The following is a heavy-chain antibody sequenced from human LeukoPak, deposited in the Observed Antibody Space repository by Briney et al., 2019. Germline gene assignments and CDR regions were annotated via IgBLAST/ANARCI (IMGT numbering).Heavy chain of an antibody. J-gene: IGHJ1*01. Sequence: GESLKISCKGSGYSFTNYWIAWVRQMPGKGLEWMGIIHPGDSDTRYSPSFQGQVIISVDKSISNAYLQWSSLKASDTAKYYCASIASRGGDCSLSFQHWGQGTLVTVSS. D-gene: IGHD2-21*02. V-gene: IGHV5-51*01. CDR1: GYSFTNYW. CDR3: ASIASRGGDCSLSFQH. CDR2: IHPGDSDT.